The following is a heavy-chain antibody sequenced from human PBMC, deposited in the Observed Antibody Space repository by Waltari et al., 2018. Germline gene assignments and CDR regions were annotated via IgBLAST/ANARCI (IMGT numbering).Heavy chain of an antibody. D-gene: IGHD6-6*01. CDR1: GYTFTSYD. V-gene: IGHV1-8*01. J-gene: IGHJ3*02. CDR2: MNPNSGNT. Sequence: QVQLVQSGAEVKKPGASVKVSCKASGYTFTSYDINWVRQATGQGHEWMGVMNPNSGNTGYAQKFQGRVTMTRNTSISTAYMELSSLRSEDTAVYYCARGLGLKYSSSSCAFDIWGQGTMVTVSS. CDR3: ARGLGLKYSSSSCAFDI.